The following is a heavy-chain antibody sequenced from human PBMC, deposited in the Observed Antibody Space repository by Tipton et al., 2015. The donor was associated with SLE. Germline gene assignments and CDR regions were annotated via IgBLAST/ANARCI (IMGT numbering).Heavy chain of an antibody. Sequence: TLSLTCNVSGDSISSRNYYWDWIRQPPGKGLEWIGSLYYSVSTYYKPSLKSRVTISVDTSKNQFSLKLSSVTVADTAVYYCARVQAYEGFDPWGQGTLVTVSS. J-gene: IGHJ5*02. D-gene: IGHD3-16*01. CDR2: LYYSVST. CDR3: ARVQAYEGFDP. CDR1: GDSISSRNYY. V-gene: IGHV4-39*07.